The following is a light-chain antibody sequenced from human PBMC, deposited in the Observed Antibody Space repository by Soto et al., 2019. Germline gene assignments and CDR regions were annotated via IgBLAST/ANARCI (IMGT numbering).Light chain of an antibody. CDR2: DTY. CDR1: QGVSSN. J-gene: IGKJ3*01. V-gene: IGKV3-15*01. Sequence: EIVMTQSPATLSVSPGERATLSCRASQGVSSNLAWYQQKPGQPPRLLMFDTYTRATGIPTRFSGSGSGTEFTLTISSLQSEDFAVYYCQQYDNWPRTFGPGTKVDFK. CDR3: QQYDNWPRT.